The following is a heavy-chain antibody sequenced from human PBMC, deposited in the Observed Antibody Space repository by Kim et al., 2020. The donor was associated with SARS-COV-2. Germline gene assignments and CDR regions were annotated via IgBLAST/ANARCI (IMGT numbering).Heavy chain of an antibody. Sequence: GGSLRLSCAASGFTFDDYTMHWVRQAPGKGLKWVSLISWDGGSTYYADSVKGRFTISRDNSKNSLYLQMNSLRTEDTALYYCAASVAGDYFDYWGQGTLVTVSS. CDR3: AASVAGDYFDY. CDR1: GFTFDDYT. CDR2: ISWDGGST. V-gene: IGHV3-43*01. J-gene: IGHJ4*02. D-gene: IGHD6-19*01.